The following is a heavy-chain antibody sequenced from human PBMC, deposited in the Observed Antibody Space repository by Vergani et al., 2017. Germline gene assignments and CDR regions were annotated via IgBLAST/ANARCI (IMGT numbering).Heavy chain of an antibody. Sequence: EVQLLESGGGLVQPGGSLRLSCAASGFTFSSYAMSWVRQAPGKGLEWVSAISGSGGRTYYADSVKGRFTIARDNSKNTLYLQMNSLRAEDTAVYYCAKLALDFYYMDVWGKGTTVTVSS. J-gene: IGHJ6*03. CDR1: GFTFSSYA. V-gene: IGHV3-23*01. CDR2: ISGSGGRT. CDR3: AKLALDFYYMDV.